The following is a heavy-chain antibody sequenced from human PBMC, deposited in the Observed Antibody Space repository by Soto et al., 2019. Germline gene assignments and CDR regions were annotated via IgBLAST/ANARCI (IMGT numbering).Heavy chain of an antibody. V-gene: IGHV3-23*01. CDR2: ISTSGAGT. Sequence: SCAASGFTFSSYAMSWVRQAPGKGLEWVSAISTSGAGTYYADSVKGRFTISRDNSKNTLYLQMNSLRAEDTAVYYCAARAIVGATYYWGQGTPVTSPQ. CDR3: AARAIVGATYY. D-gene: IGHD1-26*01. CDR1: GFTFSSYA. J-gene: IGHJ4*02.